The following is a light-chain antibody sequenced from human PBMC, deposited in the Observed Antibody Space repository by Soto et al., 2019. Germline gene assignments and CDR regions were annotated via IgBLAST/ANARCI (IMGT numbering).Light chain of an antibody. J-gene: IGKJ2*01. CDR2: DAS. CDR1: QSISRS. V-gene: IGKV3-15*01. Sequence: GLTQSPAILSVCPGERATLSCRASQSISRSLAWYQQKPGQAPRLLISDASTRATGIPARFSGSGSGTEFTLTISSLQSEDFALYYCHQYNSWPPGTFGQGTKVDI. CDR3: HQYNSWPPGT.